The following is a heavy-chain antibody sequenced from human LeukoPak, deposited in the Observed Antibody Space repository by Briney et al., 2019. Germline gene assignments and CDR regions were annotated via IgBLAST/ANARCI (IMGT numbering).Heavy chain of an antibody. J-gene: IGHJ4*02. D-gene: IGHD1-1*01. CDR1: GFTFSSYS. CDR3: ARTTSRYYFDY. CDR2: ISSSSSYM. V-gene: IGHV3-21*01. Sequence: GGSLRLSCAASGFTFSSYSMNWVRQAPGKGLEWVSSISSSSSYMYYADSVKGRFTISRDNAKNSLYLQMNSLRAEDTAVYYCARTTSRYYFDYWGQGTLVTVSS.